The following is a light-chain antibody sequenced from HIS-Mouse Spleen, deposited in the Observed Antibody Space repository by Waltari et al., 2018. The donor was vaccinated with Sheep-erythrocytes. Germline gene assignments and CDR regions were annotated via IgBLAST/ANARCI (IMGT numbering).Light chain of an antibody. V-gene: IGKV2-28*01. CDR1: QSLLHSNGYNY. CDR3: MQALQTPWT. CDR2: LGS. Sequence: DIVMTQSPLSLPVTPGEPALISCRSSQSLLHSNGYNYLDWYLQKPGQSPQLLIYLGSNRASGVPDRFSGSGSGTDFTLKISRVEAEDVGVYYCMQALQTPWTFGQGTKVEIK. J-gene: IGKJ1*01.